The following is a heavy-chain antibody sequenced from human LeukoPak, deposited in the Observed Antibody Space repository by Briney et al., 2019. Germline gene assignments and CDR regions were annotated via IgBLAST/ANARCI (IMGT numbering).Heavy chain of an antibody. Sequence: GGSLRLSCAASGFTFSSYAMSWVRQAPGKGLEWVAVIWSDGSNKYYKDSVKGRFTISRDNLKNTLHLQMNSLRAEDTAVYHCARGLDLGYFQRWGQGTLVTVSS. CDR3: ARGLDLGYFQR. V-gene: IGHV3-33*08. J-gene: IGHJ1*01. CDR2: IWSDGSNK. CDR1: GFTFSSYA. D-gene: IGHD4-11*01.